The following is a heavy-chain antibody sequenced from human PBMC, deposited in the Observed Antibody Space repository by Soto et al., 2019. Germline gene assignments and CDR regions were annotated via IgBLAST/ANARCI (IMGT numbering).Heavy chain of an antibody. Sequence: EVQLLESGGGLVQPGGSLRLSCAASGFTFSSYAMSWVRQAPGKGLEWVSAISGSGGSTYYADSVKGRFTIFRDNSKNTLYLQMNSLRAEDTAVYYCAKPQGFGELYLDYWGQGTLVTVSS. D-gene: IGHD3-10*01. J-gene: IGHJ4*02. CDR3: AKPQGFGELYLDY. CDR1: GFTFSSYA. CDR2: ISGSGGST. V-gene: IGHV3-23*01.